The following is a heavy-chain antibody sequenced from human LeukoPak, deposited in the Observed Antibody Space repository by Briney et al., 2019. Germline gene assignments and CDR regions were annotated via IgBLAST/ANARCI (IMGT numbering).Heavy chain of an antibody. V-gene: IGHV1-69*13. J-gene: IGHJ3*02. CDR2: IVPIFGTA. CDR3: ARNLLQYCSSTSCSPYYYDSSGSLGFDI. D-gene: IGHD2-2*01. Sequence: GASVKVSCKASGGTFSSYAISWVRQAPGQGLEWLGGIVPIFGTANYAQKFQGRVTITADESTSTAYMELSSLRSEDTAVYYCARNLLQYCSSTSCSPYYYDSSGSLGFDIWGQGTMVTVSS. CDR1: GGTFSSYA.